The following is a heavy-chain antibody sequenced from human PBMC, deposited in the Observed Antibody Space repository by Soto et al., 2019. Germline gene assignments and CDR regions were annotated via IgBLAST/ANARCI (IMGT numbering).Heavy chain of an antibody. D-gene: IGHD2-15*01. CDR2: IQSGGPT. J-gene: IGHJ6*04. CDR1: GFTVSSKY. V-gene: IGHV3-66*01. CDR3: ARDDVLCDGGSCYGVTLNV. Sequence: EVQLVESGGGLVQPGGSLRLSCAASGFTVSSKYMSWVRQAPGKGLEWVSLIQSGGPTYYADSVKGRFTISRDTSENTVHLQMDSLRAEDTAVYYCARDDVLCDGGSCYGVTLNVWGKGTTFTVSS.